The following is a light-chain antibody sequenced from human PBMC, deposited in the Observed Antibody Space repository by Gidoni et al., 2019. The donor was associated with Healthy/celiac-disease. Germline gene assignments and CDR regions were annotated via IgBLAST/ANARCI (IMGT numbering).Light chain of an antibody. Sequence: ELVLTQSPGTLSLSPGERATLSCRASQSVSSSYLAWYQQKPGQAPRLLIYGASSRATGIPDFTLTISRLEPEDFAVYYCQQYGSSPRTFGGGTKVEIK. CDR2: GAS. CDR1: QSVSSSY. J-gene: IGKJ4*01. V-gene: IGKV3-20*01. CDR3: QQYGSSPRT.